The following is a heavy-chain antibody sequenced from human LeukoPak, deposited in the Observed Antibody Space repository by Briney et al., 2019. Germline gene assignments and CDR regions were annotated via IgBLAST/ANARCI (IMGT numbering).Heavy chain of an antibody. J-gene: IGHJ4*02. CDR1: GYSFTPYW. V-gene: IGHV5-51*01. Sequence: GESLKISCEASGYSFTPYWIGWVRQMPGKGLEWVGIVYPADSDTRYSPSFQGQGTISADKSIRTAYLQWSSLKASDTAIYYCARHKRDSSGYFIDSWGQGTPITVSS. CDR3: ARHKRDSSGYFIDS. CDR2: VYPADSDT. D-gene: IGHD3-22*01.